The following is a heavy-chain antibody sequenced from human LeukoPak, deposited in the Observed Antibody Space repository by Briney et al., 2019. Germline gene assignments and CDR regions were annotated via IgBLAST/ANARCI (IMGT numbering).Heavy chain of an antibody. J-gene: IGHJ6*02. Sequence: PGASVKVSCKASGYTFTSYGISGVLQAPGQGLEWMGWISAYNGNTNYAQKLQGRVTMTTDTSTSTAYMELRSLRSDDTAVYYCAREGRYYGSGSYYNYYYYGMDVWGQGTTVTVSS. CDR2: ISAYNGNT. CDR3: AREGRYYGSGSYYNYYYYGMDV. CDR1: GYTFTSYG. D-gene: IGHD3-10*01. V-gene: IGHV1-18*01.